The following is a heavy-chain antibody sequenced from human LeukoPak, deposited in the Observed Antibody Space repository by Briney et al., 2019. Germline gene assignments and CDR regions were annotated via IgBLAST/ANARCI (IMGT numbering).Heavy chain of an antibody. CDR3: ANFIYGSGSTVDY. CDR2: IYYSGST. CDR1: GGSISSSSYY. J-gene: IGHJ4*02. D-gene: IGHD3-10*01. Sequence: SETLSLTCTVSGGSISSSSYYWGWIRQPPGKGLEWIGGIYYSGSTYYNPSLKSRVTISVDTSKNQFSLKLSSVTAADTAVYYCANFIYGSGSTVDYWGQGTLVTVSS. V-gene: IGHV4-39*01.